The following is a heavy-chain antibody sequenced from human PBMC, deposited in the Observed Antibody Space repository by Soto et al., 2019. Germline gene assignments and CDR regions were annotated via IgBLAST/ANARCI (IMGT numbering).Heavy chain of an antibody. J-gene: IGHJ6*02. Sequence: ASVKVSCKASGGTFSSYAISWVRQAPGQGLEWMGGIIPIFGTANYAQKFQGRVTITADESTSTAYMELSSLRSEDTAVYYCARDRYYGSGSKHYYYYGMDVWGQGTTVTVSS. CDR3: ARDRYYGSGSKHYYYYGMDV. D-gene: IGHD3-10*01. V-gene: IGHV1-69*13. CDR1: GGTFSSYA. CDR2: IIPIFGTA.